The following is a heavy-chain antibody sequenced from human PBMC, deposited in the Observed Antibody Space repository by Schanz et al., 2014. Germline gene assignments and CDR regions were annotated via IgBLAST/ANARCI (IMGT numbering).Heavy chain of an antibody. D-gene: IGHD2-8*02. V-gene: IGHV1-18*01. CDR1: GYTFSDYG. J-gene: IGHJ3*01. Sequence: QVQLVQSGDEVKKPGASVKVSCKTSGYTFSDYGITWVRQAPGQGLEWVGWISPYTGNTHYFDKMEGRVTMTTDTSTSTAYMELRSLRSDDTAMYCCAAMWGYCTATACQILEVLDVWGQGTMVTVSS. CDR2: ISPYTGNT. CDR3: AAMWGYCTATACQILEVLDV.